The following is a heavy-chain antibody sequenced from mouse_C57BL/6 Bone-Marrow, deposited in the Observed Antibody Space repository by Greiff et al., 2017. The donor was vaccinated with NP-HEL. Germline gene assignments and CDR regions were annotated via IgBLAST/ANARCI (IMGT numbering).Heavy chain of an antibody. D-gene: IGHD1-1*01. V-gene: IGHV2-2*01. Sequence: QVHVKQSGPGLVQPSQSLSITCTVSGFSLTSYGVHWVRQSPGKGLEWLGVIWSGGSTDYNAAFISRLSISKDNSKSQVFFKMNSLQADDTAIYYCARIPSIYYYGSSLYYAMDYWGQGTSVTVSS. CDR3: ARIPSIYYYGSSLYYAMDY. CDR1: GFSLTSYG. CDR2: IWSGGST. J-gene: IGHJ4*01.